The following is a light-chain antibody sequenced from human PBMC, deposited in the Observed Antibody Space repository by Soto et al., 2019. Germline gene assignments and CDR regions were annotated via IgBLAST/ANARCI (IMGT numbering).Light chain of an antibody. V-gene: IGKV3-20*01. Sequence: ELVLTQSPGTLSLSPGERATLSCRASQTVSSTYLAWYQHKRGQAPRLLIYDASSRPTCIPDRFSGSGSGTDFPLTINRLEPEDFAVYYCQQYGSSALPFGGGTKVEIK. CDR2: DAS. CDR1: QTVSSTY. CDR3: QQYGSSALP. J-gene: IGKJ4*01.